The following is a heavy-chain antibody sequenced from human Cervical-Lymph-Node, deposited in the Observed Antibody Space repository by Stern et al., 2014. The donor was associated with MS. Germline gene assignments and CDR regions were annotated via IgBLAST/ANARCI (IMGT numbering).Heavy chain of an antibody. CDR1: GGSISSSSYY. CDR2: IYYSGST. V-gene: IGHV4-39*01. CDR3: ARHLLQQLAFGYGMDV. D-gene: IGHD6-6*01. Sequence: QLQLQESGPGLVKPSETLSLTCTVSGGSISSSSYYWGWTRQPPGKGLEWIGRIYYSGSTYYNPSLKSRVTISVDTSKTHFSLKLSSVTAADTAVYYCARHLLQQLAFGYGMDVWGQGTTVTVSS. J-gene: IGHJ6*02.